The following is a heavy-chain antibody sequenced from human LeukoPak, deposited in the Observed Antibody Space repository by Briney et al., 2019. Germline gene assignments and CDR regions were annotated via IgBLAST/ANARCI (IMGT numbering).Heavy chain of an antibody. CDR2: IYYSGST. V-gene: IGHV4-59*01. Sequence: SETLSLTCTVSGGSISSYYWSWIRQPPGKGLEWIGYIYYSGSTNYNPSLKSRVTISVDTSKNQLSLKLSSVTAADTAVYYCAREGRVTDTYQLLPYGMDVWGQGTTVTVSS. J-gene: IGHJ6*02. D-gene: IGHD2-2*01. CDR1: GGSISSYY. CDR3: AREGRVTDTYQLLPYGMDV.